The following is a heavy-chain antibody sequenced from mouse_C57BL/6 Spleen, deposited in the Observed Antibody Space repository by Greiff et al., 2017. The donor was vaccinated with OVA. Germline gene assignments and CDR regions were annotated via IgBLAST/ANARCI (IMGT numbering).Heavy chain of an antibody. Sequence: QVQLKQSGPELVKPGASVKISCKASGYAFSSSWMNWVKQRPGKGLEWIGRIYPGDGDTNYNGKFKGKATLTADKSSSTAYMQLSSLTSEDSAVYFCARDEGYYAMDYWGQGTSVTVSS. V-gene: IGHV1-82*01. D-gene: IGHD1-2*01. CDR2: IYPGDGDT. CDR1: GYAFSSSW. CDR3: ARDEGYYAMDY. J-gene: IGHJ4*01.